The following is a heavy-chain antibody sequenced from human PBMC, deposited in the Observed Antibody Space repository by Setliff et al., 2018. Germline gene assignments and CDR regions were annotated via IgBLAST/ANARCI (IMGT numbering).Heavy chain of an antibody. CDR3: ARVGRYVDTAMVFDY. Sequence: ASVKVSCQASGYTFTSYYMHWVRQAPGQGLEWMGIINPSGGSTSYAQKFQGRVTMTRDTSTSTVYMELSSLRSEDTAVYYCARVGRYVDTAMVFDYWGQGTLVTVSS. D-gene: IGHD5-18*01. V-gene: IGHV1-46*01. J-gene: IGHJ4*02. CDR2: INPSGGST. CDR1: GYTFTSYY.